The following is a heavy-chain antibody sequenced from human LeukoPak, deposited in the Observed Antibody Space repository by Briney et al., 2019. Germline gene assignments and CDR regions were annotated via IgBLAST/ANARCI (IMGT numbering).Heavy chain of an antibody. CDR1: GYTFTSYD. D-gene: IGHD6-19*01. CDR3: ARIELDSGIAVAGPGGY. J-gene: IGHJ4*02. CDR2: MNPNSGNT. V-gene: IGHV1-8*01. Sequence: GASVKVSCKASGYTFTSYDINWVRQATGQGLEWMGWMNPNSGNTGYAQKFQGRVTMTRNTSISTAYMELSSLRSEDTAVYYCARIELDSGIAVAGPGGYWGQGTLVTVSS.